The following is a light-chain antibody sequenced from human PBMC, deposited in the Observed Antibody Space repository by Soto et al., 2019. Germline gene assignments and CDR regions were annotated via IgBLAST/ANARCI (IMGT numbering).Light chain of an antibody. Sequence: EIVLTQSPGTLSLSPGERATLSCRASQSVSSSYLAWYQQKPGQAPRLFIYGASRRATGIPDRFSGSGSGSDFTLTISRLQPEDFAVYYCQQYSSSVTFGGGTKVEIK. CDR1: QSVSSSY. V-gene: IGKV3-20*01. CDR2: GAS. J-gene: IGKJ4*01. CDR3: QQYSSSVT.